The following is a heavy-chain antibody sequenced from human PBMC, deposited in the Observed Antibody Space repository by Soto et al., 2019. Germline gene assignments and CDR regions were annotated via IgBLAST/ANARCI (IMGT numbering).Heavy chain of an antibody. V-gene: IGHV4-31*03. Sequence: SGTLSPTLTFSGGPIHSGGFFWGRVRQHPGKGLEWIGYIYYSGSTYYNPSLKSRVTRSVDTSKNQFSLKLSSVTAADTAVYYCARDPLKNAFDIWGQGTMVTVSS. CDR1: GGPIHSGGFF. J-gene: IGHJ3*02. CDR2: IYYSGST. CDR3: ARDPLKNAFDI.